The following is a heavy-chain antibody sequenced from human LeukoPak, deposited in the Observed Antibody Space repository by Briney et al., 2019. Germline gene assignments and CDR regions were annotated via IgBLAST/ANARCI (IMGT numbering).Heavy chain of an antibody. J-gene: IGHJ6*02. Sequence: SETLSLTCTVSGGSISSYYWSWIRQPPGEGLEWIGYIYYSGSTNYNPSLKSRVTISVDTSKNQFSLKLSSVTAADTAVYYCARRYSSGWHVYYGMDVWGQGTTVTVSS. D-gene: IGHD6-19*01. CDR2: IYYSGST. V-gene: IGHV4-59*08. CDR3: ARRYSSGWHVYYGMDV. CDR1: GGSISSYY.